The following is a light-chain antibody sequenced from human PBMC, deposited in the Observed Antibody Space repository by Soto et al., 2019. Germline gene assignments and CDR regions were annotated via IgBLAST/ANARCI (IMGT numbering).Light chain of an antibody. J-gene: IGKJ1*01. CDR2: SAS. Sequence: IQVTQSPSSMSASVGDRVTITCRASQPISSWLAWYQQKPGQPPNLLIYSASTLRSGVPSRFSGSESGTLFTLTITNLQPEDFATYYCQHYNSYSEAFGQGTKVELK. V-gene: IGKV1D-16*01. CDR3: QHYNSYSEA. CDR1: QPISSW.